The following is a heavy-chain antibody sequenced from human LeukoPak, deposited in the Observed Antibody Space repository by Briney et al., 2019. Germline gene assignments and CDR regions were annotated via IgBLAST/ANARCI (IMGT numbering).Heavy chain of an antibody. CDR2: IYPGDSDT. CDR1: GERFTYYW. J-gene: IGHJ5*02. V-gene: IGHV5-51*01. Sequence: GESLKISFTGSGERFTYYWIGWVRPMPGKGLEWMGIIYPGDSDTRYSPSFQGQVTISADKSISTAYLQWSSLKASDTAMYYCARGGRYSYGLLNWFDPWGQGTLVTVSS. CDR3: ARGGRYSYGLLNWFDP. D-gene: IGHD5-18*01.